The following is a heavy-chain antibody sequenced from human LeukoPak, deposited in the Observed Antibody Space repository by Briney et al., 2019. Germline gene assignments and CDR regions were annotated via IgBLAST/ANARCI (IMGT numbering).Heavy chain of an antibody. J-gene: IGHJ4*02. CDR2: ISGSGGST. CDR1: GFTFSSYA. CDR3: AKGSGGSCYSCLDY. Sequence: PGGSLRLSCAASGFTFSSYAMSWVRQAPGKGLEWVSAISGSGGSTYYADSVKGRFTISRDNSKNTLYLQMNSLRAEDTAVYYCAKGSGGSCYSCLDYWGQGTLVTVSS. D-gene: IGHD2-15*01. V-gene: IGHV3-23*01.